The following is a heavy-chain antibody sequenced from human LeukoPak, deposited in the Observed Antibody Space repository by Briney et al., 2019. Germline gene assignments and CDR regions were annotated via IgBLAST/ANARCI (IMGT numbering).Heavy chain of an antibody. Sequence: SETLSLTCTVSGGSISSYYWSWIRQPPGKGLEWIGYIYYSGSTNYNPSLKSRVTISVDTSKNQFSLKLSSVTAADTAVYYCAREPTVTDPFDSWGQGTLVTVSS. CDR1: GGSISSYY. V-gene: IGHV4-59*01. CDR3: AREPTVTDPFDS. J-gene: IGHJ4*02. CDR2: IYYSGST. D-gene: IGHD4-17*01.